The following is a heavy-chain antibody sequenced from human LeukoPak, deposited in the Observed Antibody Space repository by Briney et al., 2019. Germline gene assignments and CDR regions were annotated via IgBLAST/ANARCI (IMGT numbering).Heavy chain of an antibody. CDR2: IIPIFGTA. V-gene: IGHV1-69*13. CDR3: TTRACHAGGCSSSFYYYYGLHF. D-gene: IGHD3-16*01. CDR1: GDSISNYA. Sequence: SVKVSCKASGDSISNYAVSWVRQAPGQGFEWMGGIIPIFGTADYAQKFQGRVTITADQSTSTTYMALSSLKSEDTATYYCTTRACHAGGCSSSFYYYYGLHFWGQGTTVSVSS. J-gene: IGHJ6*02.